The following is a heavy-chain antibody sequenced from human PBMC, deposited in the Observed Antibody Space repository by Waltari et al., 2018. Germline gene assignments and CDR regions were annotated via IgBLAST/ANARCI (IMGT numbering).Heavy chain of an antibody. J-gene: IGHJ4*02. CDR3: ARAGATGVMS. CDR1: GYSISSGYY. D-gene: IGHD1-26*01. Sequence: QVQLQESGPGLVKPSETLSLTCAVPGYSISSGYYCGWIRQPPGKGLEWIGSIYHSGSTYYNPSLKSRVTISVDTSKNQFSLKLSSVTAADTAVYYCARAGATGVMSWGQGTLVTVSS. V-gene: IGHV4-38-2*01. CDR2: IYHSGST.